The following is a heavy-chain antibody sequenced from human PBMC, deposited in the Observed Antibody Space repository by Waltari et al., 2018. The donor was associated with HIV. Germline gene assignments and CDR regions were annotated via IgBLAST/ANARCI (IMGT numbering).Heavy chain of an antibody. D-gene: IGHD6-13*01. CDR3: AREGYSSSWYWAH. J-gene: IGHJ4*02. V-gene: IGHV4-38-2*02. CDR2: SYQSGSA. CDR1: GYSISSGYY. Sequence: QVQLQESGPGLVKPSETLSLTCTVSGYSISSGYYWGWIRQPPGKGLEWIGISYQSGSADYNPSLKSRVTISVDTSKNQFSLKRSSVTAADTAVYYCAREGYSSSWYWAHWGQGTLVTVSS.